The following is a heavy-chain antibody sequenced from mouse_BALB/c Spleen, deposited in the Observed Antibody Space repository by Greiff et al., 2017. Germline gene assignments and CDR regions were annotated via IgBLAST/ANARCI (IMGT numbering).Heavy chain of an antibody. Sequence: EVMLVESGGGLVQPGGSLKLSCAASGFTFGSYGMSWVRQTPDKRLELVATINSNGGSTYYPDSVKGRFTISRDNAKNTLYLQMSSLKSEDTAMYYCARTGSYAMDYWGQGTSVTVSS. CDR3: ARTGSYAMDY. V-gene: IGHV5-6-3*01. CDR2: INSNGGST. CDR1: GFTFGSYG. J-gene: IGHJ4*01.